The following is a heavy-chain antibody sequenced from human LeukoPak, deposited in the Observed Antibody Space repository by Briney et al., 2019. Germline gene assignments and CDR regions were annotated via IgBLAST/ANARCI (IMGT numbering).Heavy chain of an antibody. Sequence: GGSLRLSCAASGFTFSNAWMSWVRQAPGKGLEWVSAISGSGGSTYYADSVKGRFTISRDNSKNTLYLQMNSLRAEDTAVYYCAKGSARDGYSIWGQGTLVTVSS. CDR3: AKGSARDGYSI. V-gene: IGHV3-23*01. D-gene: IGHD5-24*01. CDR1: GFTFSNAW. J-gene: IGHJ4*02. CDR2: ISGSGGST.